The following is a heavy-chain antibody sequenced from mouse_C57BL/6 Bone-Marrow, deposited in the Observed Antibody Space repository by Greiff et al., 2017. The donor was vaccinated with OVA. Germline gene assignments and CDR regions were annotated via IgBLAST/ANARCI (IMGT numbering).Heavy chain of an antibody. J-gene: IGHJ4*01. CDR2: IYPRSGNT. CDR1: GYTFTSYG. V-gene: IGHV1-81*01. D-gene: IGHD2-2*01. Sequence: VKLQESGAELARPGASVKLSCKASGYTFTSYGISWVKQRTGQGLEWIGEIYPRSGNTYYNEKFKGKATLTADKSSSTAYMELRSLTSEDSAVYFCARSGYYYAMDYWGQGTSVTVSS. CDR3: ARSGYYYAMDY.